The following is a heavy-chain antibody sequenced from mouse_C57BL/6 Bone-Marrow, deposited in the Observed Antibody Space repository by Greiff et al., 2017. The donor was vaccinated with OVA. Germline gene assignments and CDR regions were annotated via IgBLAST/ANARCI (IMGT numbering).Heavy chain of an antibody. D-gene: IGHD2-3*01. Sequence: VKLMESGPGLVKPSQSLFLTCSITGFPITSGYYWIWIRQSPGKPLEWMGYITHSGETFYNPSLHSPISITRETSKNQFFLQLNSVTTEDTAMYYCAAPIYDGYYWYFDVWGTGTTVTVSS. CDR2: ITHSGET. CDR1: GFPITSGYY. J-gene: IGHJ1*03. CDR3: AAPIYDGYYWYFDV. V-gene: IGHV12-3*01.